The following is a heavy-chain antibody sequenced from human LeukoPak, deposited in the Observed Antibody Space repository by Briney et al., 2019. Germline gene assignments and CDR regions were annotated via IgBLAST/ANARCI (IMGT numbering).Heavy chain of an antibody. CDR1: GGTFSSYA. Sequence: GASVKVSCKASGGTFSSYAISWVRQAPGQGLEWMGRIIPILGIANYAQKFQGRVTITADKSTSTAYMELSSLRSEDTAVYYCARNSGSYYVDYWGQGTLVTVSS. J-gene: IGHJ4*02. CDR3: ARNSGSYYVDY. D-gene: IGHD1-26*01. V-gene: IGHV1-69*04. CDR2: IIPILGIA.